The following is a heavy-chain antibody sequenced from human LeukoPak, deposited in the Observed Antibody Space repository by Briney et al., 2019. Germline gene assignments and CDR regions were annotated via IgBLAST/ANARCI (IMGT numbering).Heavy chain of an antibody. Sequence: SETLSLTCTVSGGSISSSSYYWGWIRQPPGKGLEWIGSIYYSGSTYYNPSLKSRLTISVDTSKNQFSLKLSSVTAADTAVYYCARGGTVTPFDYWGQGTLVTVSS. J-gene: IGHJ4*02. CDR3: ARGGTVTPFDY. CDR1: GGSISSSSYY. D-gene: IGHD4-17*01. V-gene: IGHV4-39*07. CDR2: IYYSGST.